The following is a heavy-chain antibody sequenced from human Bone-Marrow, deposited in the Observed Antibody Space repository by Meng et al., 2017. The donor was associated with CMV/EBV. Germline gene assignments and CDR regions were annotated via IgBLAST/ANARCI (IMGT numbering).Heavy chain of an antibody. J-gene: IGHJ6*02. D-gene: IGHD6-13*01. CDR3: ARDGQQHAYYYYGMDV. V-gene: IGHV3-30*04. CDR1: GFTFSSYA. Sequence: SLKISCAASGFTFSSYAMHWVRQAPGKGLEWVAVISYDGSNKYYADSVKGRFTISRDNSKNTLYLQMNSLRAEDTAVYYCARDGQQHAYYYYGMDVWGQGTTVTVSS. CDR2: ISYDGSNK.